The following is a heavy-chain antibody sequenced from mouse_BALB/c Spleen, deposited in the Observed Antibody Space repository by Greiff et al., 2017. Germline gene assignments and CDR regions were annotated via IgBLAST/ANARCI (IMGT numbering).Heavy chain of an antibody. CDR1: GFSLTSYG. J-gene: IGHJ2*01. Sequence: VKLKESGPGLVAPSQSLSITCTVSGFSLTSYGVHWVRQPPGKGLEWLGVIWAGGSTNYNSALMSRLSISKDNSKSQVFLKMNSLQTDDTAMYYCARETFTTASYFDYWGQGTTLTVSS. CDR3: ARETFTTASYFDY. CDR2: IWAGGST. D-gene: IGHD1-2*01. V-gene: IGHV2-9*02.